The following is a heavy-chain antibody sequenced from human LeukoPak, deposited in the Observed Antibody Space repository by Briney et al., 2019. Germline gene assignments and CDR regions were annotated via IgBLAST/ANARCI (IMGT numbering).Heavy chain of an antibody. D-gene: IGHD4-17*01. CDR1: GGSFSSYY. V-gene: IGHV4-34*01. Sequence: SETLSLTCAVYGGSFSSYYWSWIRQPPGKGLEWIGEINHSGSTNYNPSLKSRVTISVDTSKNQFSLKLSSVTAADTAVYYCARGDTVTTSVPNWFDPWGQGTLVTVSS. J-gene: IGHJ5*02. CDR2: INHSGST. CDR3: ARGDTVTTSVPNWFDP.